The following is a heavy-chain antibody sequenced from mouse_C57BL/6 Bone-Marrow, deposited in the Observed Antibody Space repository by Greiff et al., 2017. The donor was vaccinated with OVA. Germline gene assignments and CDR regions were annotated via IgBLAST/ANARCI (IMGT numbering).Heavy chain of an antibody. D-gene: IGHD1-1*01. V-gene: IGHV1-64*01. CDR2: IHPNSGST. CDR1: GYTFTSYW. Sequence: VQLQQPGAELVKPGASVKLSCKASGYTFTSYWMHWVKQRPGQGLEWIGMIHPNSGSTNYNEKFKSKATLTVDKSSSTAYMQLSSLTSEDSAVYYGARRATVVAPYWYFDVWGTGTTVTVSS. CDR3: ARRATVVAPYWYFDV. J-gene: IGHJ1*03.